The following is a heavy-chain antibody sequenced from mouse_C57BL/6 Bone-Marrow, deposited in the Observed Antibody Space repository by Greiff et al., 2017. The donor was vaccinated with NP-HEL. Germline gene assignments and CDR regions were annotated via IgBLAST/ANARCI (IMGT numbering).Heavy chain of an antibody. CDR2: IDPSDSYT. J-gene: IGHJ1*03. CDR3: ARKKNPKWYFDV. Sequence: QVQLQQPGAELVMPGASVKLSCKASGYTFTSYWMHWVKQRPGQGLEWIGEIDPSDSYTNYNQKFKGKSTLTVDKSSSTAYIQLSSLTSEDSAVYYCARKKNPKWYFDVWGTGTTVTVSS. CDR1: GYTFTSYW. V-gene: IGHV1-69*01.